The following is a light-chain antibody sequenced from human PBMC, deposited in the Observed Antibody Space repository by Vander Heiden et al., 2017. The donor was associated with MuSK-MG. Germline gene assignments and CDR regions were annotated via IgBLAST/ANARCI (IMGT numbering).Light chain of an antibody. J-gene: IGKJ4*01. CDR3: QQSDSTPLT. CDR2: AAS. CDR1: QSISSY. V-gene: IGKV1-39*01. Sequence: DIQMTHAPSSLSASVGDRVTITCRASQSISSYLNWYQQKPGKAPKLLIYAASSLESGVPSRFSGSGSGTDFTLTISRLQPEDFATYYCQQSDSTPLTFGRGTKVXIK.